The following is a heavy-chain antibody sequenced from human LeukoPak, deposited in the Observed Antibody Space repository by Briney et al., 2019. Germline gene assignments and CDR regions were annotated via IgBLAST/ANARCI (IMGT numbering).Heavy chain of an antibody. CDR2: ISSSTYI. CDR3: AREDSYGFGIDY. V-gene: IGHV3-21*01. Sequence: GGSLRLSCAASGFTFSSYSMNWVRQAPGKGLEGVSSISSSTYIYYADSVKGRFTISRDNAKNSLYLQMNGLRAEDTAVYYCAREDSYGFGIDYWGQGTLVTVSS. D-gene: IGHD5-18*01. CDR1: GFTFSSYS. J-gene: IGHJ4*02.